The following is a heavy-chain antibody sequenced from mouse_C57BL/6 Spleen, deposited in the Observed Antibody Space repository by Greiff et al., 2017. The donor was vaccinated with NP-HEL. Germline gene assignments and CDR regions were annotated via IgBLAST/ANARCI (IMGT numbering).Heavy chain of an antibody. CDR2: ISSGGSYI. J-gene: IGHJ2*01. D-gene: IGHD2-2*01. Sequence: EVKLMESGGDLVKPGGSLKLSCAASGFTFSSYGMSWVRQTPDKRLEWVATISSGGSYIYYPDSVKGRFTISRDNAKNTLYLQMSSLKSEDTAMYYCGRHGEGVTTRDFDYWGQGTTLTVSS. CDR1: GFTFSSYG. V-gene: IGHV5-6*01. CDR3: GRHGEGVTTRDFDY.